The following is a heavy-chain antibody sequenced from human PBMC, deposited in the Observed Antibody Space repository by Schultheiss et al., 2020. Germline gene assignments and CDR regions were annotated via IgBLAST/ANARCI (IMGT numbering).Heavy chain of an antibody. CDR3: ARAGLVGAAPGKYYGMDV. Sequence: SETLSLTCAVSGGSISSSNWWSWVRQPPGKGLEWIGEIYHSGSTYYNPSLKSRVTISVDTSKNQFSLKMNSVTAADTAVYYCARAGLVGAAPGKYYGMDVWGQGIAVTVSS. CDR2: IYHSGST. D-gene: IGHD2-15*01. J-gene: IGHJ6*02. V-gene: IGHV4-4*02. CDR1: GGSISSSNW.